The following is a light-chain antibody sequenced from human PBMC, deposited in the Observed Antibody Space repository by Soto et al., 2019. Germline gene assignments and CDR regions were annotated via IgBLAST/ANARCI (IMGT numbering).Light chain of an antibody. J-gene: IGKJ1*01. CDR1: QSVSSN. CDR3: QQYNNWPV. V-gene: IGKV3-15*01. Sequence: VMSQSPATLSVSPGERATLSCRASQSVSSNLAWYQQKPGQAPRLLIYAASTRATGIPARFSGSGSGTEFTLTISSLQSEDFAVYYCQQYNNWPVFGQGTKVAIK. CDR2: AAS.